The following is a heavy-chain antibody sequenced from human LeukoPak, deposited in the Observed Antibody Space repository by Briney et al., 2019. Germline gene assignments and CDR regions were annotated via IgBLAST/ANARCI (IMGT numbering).Heavy chain of an antibody. CDR2: IYPGDSDT. V-gene: IGHV5-51*01. CDR3: ARRGDSSRYGGSWFDP. CDR1: GYSFTSYW. D-gene: IGHD6-19*01. Sequence: GESLKISWKGSGYSFTSYWIGWVRQMPGKGLEWMGIIYPGDSDTRYSPSFQGQVTISADKSISTAYLQWSSLKASDTAMYYCARRGDSSRYGGSWFDPWGQGTLVTVSS. J-gene: IGHJ5*02.